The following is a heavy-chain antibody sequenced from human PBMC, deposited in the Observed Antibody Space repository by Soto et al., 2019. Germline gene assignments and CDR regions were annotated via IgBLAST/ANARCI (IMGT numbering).Heavy chain of an antibody. CDR3: ARDSPILGVVILRP. D-gene: IGHD2-21*01. J-gene: IGHJ5*02. V-gene: IGHV1-18*01. CDR2: ISGYNGHT. CDR1: GFTFSNYG. Sequence: QVQMLQSGAEVKKPGASVKVSCKASGFTFSNYGISWVRQAPGQGLEWMGCISGYNGHTRYAQKVQGTATMTTDRSTSTAYVEPRSLRSHDTAVYSCARDSPILGVVILRPWGQGTLVTVSS.